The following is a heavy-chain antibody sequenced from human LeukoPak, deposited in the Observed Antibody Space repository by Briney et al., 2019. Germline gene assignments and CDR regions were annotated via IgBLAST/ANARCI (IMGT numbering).Heavy chain of an antibody. Sequence: GGSLRLSCAASGFTFSSNWMHWVRQAPGKGLVWVSHISADARTITYADFVKGRLTISRDNAKNTLYLQMNSLRAEDTALYYCVRGQATAWGLDYWGQGTLVTVSS. CDR2: ISADARTI. D-gene: IGHD3-16*01. CDR1: GFTFSSNW. CDR3: VRGQATAWGLDY. J-gene: IGHJ4*02. V-gene: IGHV3-74*01.